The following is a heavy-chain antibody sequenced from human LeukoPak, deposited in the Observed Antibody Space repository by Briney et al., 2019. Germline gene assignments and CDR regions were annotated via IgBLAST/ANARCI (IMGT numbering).Heavy chain of an antibody. CDR1: GGAISGSRDY. CDR3: ARNVSSAQPGGAFDM. CDR2: IYYSGST. J-gene: IGHJ3*02. Sequence: SETLSLTCTVSGGAISGSRDYWGWIRQPPGKGLEWIASIYYSGSTHYNPSLKSRVTISVDTSRNQFSLNLRIATAADTAMYYCARNVSSAQPGGAFDMWGQGTMVIVSS. V-gene: IGHV4-39*01. D-gene: IGHD3-22*01.